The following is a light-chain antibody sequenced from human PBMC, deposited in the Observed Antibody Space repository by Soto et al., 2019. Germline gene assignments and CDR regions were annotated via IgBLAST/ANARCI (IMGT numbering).Light chain of an antibody. V-gene: IGKV3-11*01. Sequence: EIVLTQSPATLSLFPGERATLSCRDSQSVSIYLAWYQQKPGQAPRLLMYAASNRATGIPARFSGSGSGTDFTLTISSLEPEDFAVYYCQHRSNFGGGTKVEIK. CDR2: AAS. J-gene: IGKJ4*01. CDR1: QSVSIY. CDR3: QHRSN.